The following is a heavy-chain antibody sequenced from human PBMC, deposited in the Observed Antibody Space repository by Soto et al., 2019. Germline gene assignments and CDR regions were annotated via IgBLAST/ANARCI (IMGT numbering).Heavy chain of an antibody. J-gene: IGHJ6*03. Sequence: QVQLQESGPGLVKPSGTLSLTCAVSGGSISSSNWWSWVRQPPGKGLEWIGEIYHSGSTNYNPSLKSRVTISVDKSKNQFSLKLSSVTAADTAVYYCARNAKYSSSSGGALGWYYYYYMDVWGKGTTVTVSS. V-gene: IGHV4-4*02. CDR1: GGSISSSNW. D-gene: IGHD6-6*01. CDR2: IYHSGST. CDR3: ARNAKYSSSSGGALGWYYYYYMDV.